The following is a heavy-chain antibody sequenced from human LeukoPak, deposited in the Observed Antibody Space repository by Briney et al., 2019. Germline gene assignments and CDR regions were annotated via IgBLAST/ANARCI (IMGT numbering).Heavy chain of an antibody. V-gene: IGHV4-39*07. Sequence: SETLSLTCTVSGGSISSSSYYWGWIRQPPGKGLEWIGSIYYSGSTNYNPSLKSRVTISVDTSKNQFSLKLSSVTAADTAVYYCARESYYDSSGYNDAFDIWGQGTMVTVSS. CDR3: ARESYYDSSGYNDAFDI. J-gene: IGHJ3*02. CDR1: GGSISSSSYY. D-gene: IGHD3-22*01. CDR2: IYYSGST.